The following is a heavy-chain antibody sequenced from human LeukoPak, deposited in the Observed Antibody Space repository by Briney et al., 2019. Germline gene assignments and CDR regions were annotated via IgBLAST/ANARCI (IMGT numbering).Heavy chain of an antibody. CDR1: GFTFSSYA. CDR2: ISYDGSNK. V-gene: IGHV3-30-3*01. CDR3: ARGFYYYDSSGYYYGYFQH. J-gene: IGHJ1*01. Sequence: PGGSLRLSCAASGFTFSSYAMHWVRQAPGKGLEWVAVISYDGSNKYYADSVKGRFTISRDNSKNTLYLQMNSLRAEDTAVYYCARGFYYYDSSGYYYGYFQHWGQGTLVTVSS. D-gene: IGHD3-22*01.